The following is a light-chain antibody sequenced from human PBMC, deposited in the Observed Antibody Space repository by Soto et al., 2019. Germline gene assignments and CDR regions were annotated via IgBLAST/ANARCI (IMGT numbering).Light chain of an antibody. CDR1: TSNIESNN. CDR2: RNN. CDR3: AAWDDSLSGWV. Sequence: QSVLAQPPSASGTPGQRVTISCSGSTSNIESNNVYWYQQFPGTAPKLLIYRNNQRPSRVPDRFSGTKSGTAASLAISGLRSEDDADYYCAAWDDSLSGWVFGGGTKVTVL. J-gene: IGLJ3*02. V-gene: IGLV1-47*01.